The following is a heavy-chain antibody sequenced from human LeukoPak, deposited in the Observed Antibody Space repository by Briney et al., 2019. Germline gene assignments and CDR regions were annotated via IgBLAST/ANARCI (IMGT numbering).Heavy chain of an antibody. D-gene: IGHD3-10*01. CDR2: IYYSGST. Sequence: PSETLSLTCTVSGGSISSYYWGWIRQPPGKGLEWIGSIYYSGSTYYNPSLKSRVTISVDTSKNQFSLKLSSVTAADTAVYYCARGEHFASGSYHYWGQGTLVIVAS. J-gene: IGHJ4*02. V-gene: IGHV4-39*07. CDR1: GGSISSYY. CDR3: ARGEHFASGSYHY.